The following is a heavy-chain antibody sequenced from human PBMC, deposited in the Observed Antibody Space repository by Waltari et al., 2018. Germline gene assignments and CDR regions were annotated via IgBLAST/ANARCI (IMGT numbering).Heavy chain of an antibody. CDR3: ARDRGVVVAATYYFDY. V-gene: IGHV1-2*02. D-gene: IGHD2-15*01. J-gene: IGHJ4*02. Sequence: QVQLVQSGAEVKKPGASVKVSCKASGYTFTGYYMHWVRQAPGQGLEWMGWINPNSGGTNYAQKFQGRVTMTRDTSISTAYMELSRLRSDDTAMYYCARDRGVVVAATYYFDYWGQGTLVTVSS. CDR2: INPNSGGT. CDR1: GYTFTGYY.